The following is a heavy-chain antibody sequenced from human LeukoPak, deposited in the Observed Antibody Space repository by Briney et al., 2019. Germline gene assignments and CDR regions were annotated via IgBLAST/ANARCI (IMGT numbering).Heavy chain of an antibody. CDR2: IYDSGST. CDR1: GASIRSGDYY. CDR3: ARDCSGGSCYGAFDI. Sequence: SQTLSLTCTVSGASIRSGDYYWSWIRQPPGKGLEWIGYIYDSGSTYYNPSLESRITISVDTSENRFSLKLSSVTATDTAVYYCARDCSGGSCYGAFDIWGQGTMVTVSS. J-gene: IGHJ3*02. V-gene: IGHV4-30-4*01. D-gene: IGHD2-15*01.